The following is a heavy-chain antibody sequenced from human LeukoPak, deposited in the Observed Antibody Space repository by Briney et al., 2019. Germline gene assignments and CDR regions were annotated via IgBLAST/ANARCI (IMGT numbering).Heavy chain of an antibody. CDR3: AREYYDSSGYYYFDY. D-gene: IGHD3-22*01. V-gene: IGHV3-74*03. CDR1: GFTFSTSW. Sequence: GGSLRLSCEGSGFTFSTSWMHWVRQAPGKGLVWVSRIDSDGSRITYADSVKGRFTISRDNAKNTVYLQMNSLRAEDTAVYYCAREYYDSSGYYYFDYWGQGTLVTVSS. J-gene: IGHJ4*02. CDR2: IDSDGSRI.